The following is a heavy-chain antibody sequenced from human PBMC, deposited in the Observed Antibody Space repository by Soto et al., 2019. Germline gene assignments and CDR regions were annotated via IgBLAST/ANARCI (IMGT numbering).Heavy chain of an antibody. D-gene: IGHD3-9*01. CDR3: ARDMTIVPACDPRLEHYVMDV. V-gene: IGHV1-18*01. CDR2: VSPYNGHT. Sequence: QVQLVQSAAEVKKPGASVKVSCKASGYSFTSYGISWVRRAPGQGLEWMGWVSPYNGHTQFAQRFQGRVTSTTDTSRKTAYRELRNLRFDATATSYCARDMTIVPACDPRLEHYVMDVWGQGTKVIVAS. J-gene: IGHJ6*02. CDR1: GYSFTSYG.